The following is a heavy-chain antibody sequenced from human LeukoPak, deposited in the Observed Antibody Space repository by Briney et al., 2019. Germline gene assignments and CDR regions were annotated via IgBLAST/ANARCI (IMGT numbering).Heavy chain of an antibody. Sequence: SETLSLTCTVSGYSISSGYYWGWIRQPPGKGLEWIGSIYHSGSTYYNPSLKSRVTISVDTSKNQFSLKLSSVTAADTAVYYCARDSYMVRGKPDYWGRGTLVTVSS. CDR3: ARDSYMVRGKPDY. CDR1: GYSISSGYY. V-gene: IGHV4-38-2*02. J-gene: IGHJ4*02. CDR2: IYHSGST. D-gene: IGHD3-10*01.